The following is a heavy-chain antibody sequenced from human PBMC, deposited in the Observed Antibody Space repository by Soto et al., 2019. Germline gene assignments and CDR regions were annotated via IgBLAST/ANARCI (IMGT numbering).Heavy chain of an antibody. J-gene: IGHJ1*01. V-gene: IGHV4-4*02. CDR2: IYHIWST. CDR1: GGTIVGTNW. CDR3: ASTFVAYHDSIGYNQPTLEEH. Sequence: SDTLSLTCGFSGGTIVGTNWRSWVRQPPGKGLEWMGEIYHIWSTNYNPSLKSRVIISVEKSKNQFSLKLSSVTAADTAVSYCASTFVAYHDSIGYNQPTLEEHSCQGTRVT. D-gene: IGHD3-22*01.